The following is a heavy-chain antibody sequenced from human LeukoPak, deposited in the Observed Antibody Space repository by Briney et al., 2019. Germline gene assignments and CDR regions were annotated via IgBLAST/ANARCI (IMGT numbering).Heavy chain of an antibody. CDR3: GGWLYEITGNWFDP. V-gene: IGHV4-34*01. CDR2: INHSGST. Sequence: SETLSLTCAVYGGSFSGYYWSWIRQPPGKGLEWIGEINHSGSTNYNPSLKSRVTISVDTSKNQLSLKLSSVTAADTAVYYCGGWLYEITGNWFDPWGQGTLVTVSS. CDR1: GGSFSGYY. J-gene: IGHJ5*02. D-gene: IGHD6-19*01.